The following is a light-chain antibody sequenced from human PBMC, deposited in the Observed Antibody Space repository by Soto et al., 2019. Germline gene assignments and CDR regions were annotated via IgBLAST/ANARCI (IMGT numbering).Light chain of an antibody. Sequence: EIVLTQSPATLSLSPGERATLSCRASQFLTTYLAWYQHKPGQAPRLLIYGASNRATGIPARFSGSGSGTDFTLTISSLEPEDFAIYYCQQRRIWPITFGQGTRLEI. J-gene: IGKJ5*01. CDR1: QFLTTY. CDR3: QQRRIWPIT. CDR2: GAS. V-gene: IGKV3-11*01.